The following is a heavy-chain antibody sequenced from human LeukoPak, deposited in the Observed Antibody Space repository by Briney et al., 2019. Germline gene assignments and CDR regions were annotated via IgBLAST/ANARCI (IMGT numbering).Heavy chain of an antibody. V-gene: IGHV3-23*01. CDR2: ISGSGGST. Sequence: QSGGSLRLSCAASGFTFSSYGMSWVRQAPGKGLEWVSAISGSGGSTYYADSVKGRFTISRDNSKNTLYLQMNSLRADDTAVYYCAGRAGAYSHPYDYWGQGTLVTVSS. CDR1: GFTFSSYG. D-gene: IGHD4/OR15-4a*01. CDR3: AGRAGAYSHPYDY. J-gene: IGHJ4*02.